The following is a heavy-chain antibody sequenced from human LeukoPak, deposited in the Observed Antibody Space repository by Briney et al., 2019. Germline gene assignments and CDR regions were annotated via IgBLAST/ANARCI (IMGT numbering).Heavy chain of an antibody. Sequence: GRSLRLSCAASGFTFSSYAMHWVRQAPGKGLEWVAVISYDGSNKYYADSVKGRFTISRDNSKNTLYLQMNSLRAEDTAVYYCASVSGYYNVDAFDIWGQGTMVTVSS. D-gene: IGHD3-3*01. CDR2: ISYDGSNK. CDR1: GFTFSSYA. J-gene: IGHJ3*02. V-gene: IGHV3-30-3*01. CDR3: ASVSGYYNVDAFDI.